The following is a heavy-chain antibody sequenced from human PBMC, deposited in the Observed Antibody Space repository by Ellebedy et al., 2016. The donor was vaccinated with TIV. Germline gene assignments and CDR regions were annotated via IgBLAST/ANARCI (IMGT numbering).Heavy chain of an antibody. CDR3: ARVPIPLQNRFDP. V-gene: IGHV1-3*01. CDR2: INAGDGNT. CDR1: GYTFTDYT. Sequence: AASVKVFCKASGYTFTDYTIHWVRQAPGQRLEWMGWINAGDGNTKYSHNFEGRVTITRDTSASTAYMELSSLISEDSAVYYCARVPIPLQNRFDPWGQGTLVTVSS. J-gene: IGHJ5*02. D-gene: IGHD2-21*01.